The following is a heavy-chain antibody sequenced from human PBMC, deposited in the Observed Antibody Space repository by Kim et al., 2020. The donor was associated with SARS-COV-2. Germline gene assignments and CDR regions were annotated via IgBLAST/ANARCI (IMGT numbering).Heavy chain of an antibody. CDR2: ISAYNGNT. J-gene: IGHJ4*02. CDR3: ARDRGILTGYYTHYFDY. Sequence: ASVKVSCKASGYTFTSYGISWVRQAPGQGLEWMGWISAYNGNTNYAQKLQGRVTMTTDTSTSTAYMELRSLRSDDTAVYYCARDRGILTGYYTHYFDYWGQGTLVTVSS. V-gene: IGHV1-18*01. CDR1: GYTFTSYG. D-gene: IGHD3-9*01.